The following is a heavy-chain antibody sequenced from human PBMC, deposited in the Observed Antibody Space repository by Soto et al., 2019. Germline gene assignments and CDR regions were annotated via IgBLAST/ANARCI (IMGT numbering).Heavy chain of an antibody. J-gene: IGHJ5*02. Sequence: PSETLYVTCSVSGGSGAGGSYYWSWVRQPPGKGLEWIGYIPSRGRPFYNPSLTSRGTISADTSKNQLSLQLTSVTAADTAVYYCARDTYSGYDFGLWGQGTLVTVSS. V-gene: IGHV4-30-4*01. CDR3: ARDTYSGYDFGL. CDR2: IPSRGRP. CDR1: GGSGAGGSYY. D-gene: IGHD5-12*01.